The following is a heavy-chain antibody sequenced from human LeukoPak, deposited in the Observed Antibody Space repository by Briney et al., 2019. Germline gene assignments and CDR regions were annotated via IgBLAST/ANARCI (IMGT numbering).Heavy chain of an antibody. J-gene: IGHJ4*02. V-gene: IGHV4-34*01. CDR2: INHSGST. Sequence: ASETLSLTCTVSGGSISSYYWSWIRQPPGKGLEWIGEINHSGSTNYNPSLKSRVTISVDTSKNQFSLKLSSVTAADTAVYYCARGDPYDYVWGSYRRESRLDYWGQGTLVTVSS. D-gene: IGHD3-16*02. CDR3: ARGDPYDYVWGSYRRESRLDY. CDR1: GGSISSYY.